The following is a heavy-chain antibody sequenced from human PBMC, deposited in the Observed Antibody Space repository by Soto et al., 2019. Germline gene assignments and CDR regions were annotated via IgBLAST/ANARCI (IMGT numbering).Heavy chain of an antibody. CDR2: ISGSGGST. CDR1: GFTFSSYA. V-gene: IGHV3-23*01. J-gene: IGHJ4*02. D-gene: IGHD3-22*01. CDR3: AKGLLYYDSRGSFAFDY. Sequence: GGSLRLSCAASGFTFSSYAMSWVRQAPGKGLEWVSAISGSGGSTYYVASVKGRFTISRNTSKNTLYLLMNSRRAADTAVYYCAKGLLYYDSRGSFAFDYWGQGTLVTVSS.